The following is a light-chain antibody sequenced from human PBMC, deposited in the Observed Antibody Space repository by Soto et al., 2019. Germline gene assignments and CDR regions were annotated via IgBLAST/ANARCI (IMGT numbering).Light chain of an antibody. V-gene: IGKV1-5*03. J-gene: IGKJ2*01. Sequence: DIQMTQSPSTLSASVGDRVTITCRASQSISSWLAWYQQKPGKAPKLLIYKASSLESGVPSRFSGSGSGTEFTLTISSLQPDDFATYYCQHYISYSSTFGQGTKVDIK. CDR2: KAS. CDR1: QSISSW. CDR3: QHYISYSST.